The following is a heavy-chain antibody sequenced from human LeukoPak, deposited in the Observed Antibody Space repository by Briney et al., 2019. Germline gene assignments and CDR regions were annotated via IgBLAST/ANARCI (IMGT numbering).Heavy chain of an antibody. J-gene: IGHJ3*02. V-gene: IGHV1-69*04. CDR1: GGTFSSYA. CDR2: IIPILGIA. Sequence: SVKVSCKASGGTFSSYAISWVRQAPGQGLEWMGRIIPILGIANYAQKSQGRVTITADKSTSTAYMELSSLRSEDTAVYYCARVVAYYDSSGAFDIWGQGTMVTVSS. CDR3: ARVVAYYDSSGAFDI. D-gene: IGHD3-22*01.